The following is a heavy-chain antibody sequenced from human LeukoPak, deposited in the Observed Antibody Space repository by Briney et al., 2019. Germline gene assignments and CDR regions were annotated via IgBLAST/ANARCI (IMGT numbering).Heavy chain of an antibody. V-gene: IGHV3-64D*06. Sequence: GGSLRLSCAASGFIFSSCWMHWVRQAPGKGLEYVSTIATNGGSSYYADSVKGRFTISRDNSKNTLYLQMSSLRAEDTAVYYCVRDREVVVAANYFDYWGQGTLVTVSS. CDR3: VRDREVVVAANYFDY. J-gene: IGHJ4*02. D-gene: IGHD2-15*01. CDR1: GFIFSSCW. CDR2: IATNGGSS.